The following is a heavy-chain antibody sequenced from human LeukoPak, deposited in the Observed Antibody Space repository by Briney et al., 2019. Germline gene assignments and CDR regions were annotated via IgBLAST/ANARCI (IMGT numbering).Heavy chain of an antibody. CDR1: GGSINNYY. CDR3: ALTSGTDYSSSWYYYYYMDV. D-gene: IGHD6-13*01. J-gene: IGHJ6*03. V-gene: IGHV4-59*01. CDR2: IHYSGST. Sequence: SETLSLTCIVSGGSINNYYWSWIRQPPGKGLEWIGYIHYSGSTNYNPSLKSRVTLSVDTSKTQFSLNLSSVTAADTAVYYCALTSGTDYSSSWYYYYYMDVWGKGTTVTVSS.